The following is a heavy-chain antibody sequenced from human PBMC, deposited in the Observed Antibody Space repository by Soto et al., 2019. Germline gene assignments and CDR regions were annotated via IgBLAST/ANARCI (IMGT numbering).Heavy chain of an antibody. CDR1: GFTFSSYA. CDR3: AKAVTYYYDSSGYYGY. CDR2: ISGSGGST. V-gene: IGHV3-23*01. Sequence: PGGSLRLSSAASGFTFSSYAMSWVRQAPGKGLEWVSAISGSGGSTYYADSVKGRFTISRDNSKNTLYLQMNSLRAEDTAVYYCAKAVTYYYDSSGYYGYWGQRTLVTVSS. J-gene: IGHJ4*02. D-gene: IGHD3-22*01.